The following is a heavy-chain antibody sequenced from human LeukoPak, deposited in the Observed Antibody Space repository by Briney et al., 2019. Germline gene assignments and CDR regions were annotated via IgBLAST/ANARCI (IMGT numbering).Heavy chain of an antibody. D-gene: IGHD3-3*01. Sequence: PGGSLRLSCAASGFTFSSYAMSWGRQAPGKGLEWVSAISGSGGSTYYADSVKGRFTISRDNSKNTLYLQMNSLRAEDTAVYYCAKATPNDFWSGYIASFDYWGQGTLVTVSS. CDR2: ISGSGGST. CDR3: AKATPNDFWSGYIASFDY. V-gene: IGHV3-23*01. CDR1: GFTFSSYA. J-gene: IGHJ4*02.